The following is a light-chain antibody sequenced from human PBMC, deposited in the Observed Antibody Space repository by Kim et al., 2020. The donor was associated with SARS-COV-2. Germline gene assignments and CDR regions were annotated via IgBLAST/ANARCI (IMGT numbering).Light chain of an antibody. CDR3: CSYAGSYTHVV. Sequence: QSVTISCTGTRSDVGGYNYVSWFQQHPGKAPILMIYDVSKRPSGVPDRFSGSKSGNTASLTISGLQAEDEADYYCCSYAGSYTHVVFGGGTQLTVL. J-gene: IGLJ2*01. CDR1: RSDVGGYNY. CDR2: DVS. V-gene: IGLV2-11*01.